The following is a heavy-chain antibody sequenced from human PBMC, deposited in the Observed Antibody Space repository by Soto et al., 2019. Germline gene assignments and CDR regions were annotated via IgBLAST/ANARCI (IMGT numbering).Heavy chain of an antibody. J-gene: IGHJ4*02. Sequence: GASVKVSCKASGGTFSSYAISWVRQAPGQGLEWMGWIIPTDGNRIFAQKFEDRVTMTTATSTNTVFLELRSLKSDDTAIYYCARDRLRGYDSSGFYSWGQGTMVTVS. V-gene: IGHV1-18*01. CDR1: GGTFSSYA. D-gene: IGHD3-22*01. CDR3: ARDRLRGYDSSGFYS. CDR2: IIPTDGNR.